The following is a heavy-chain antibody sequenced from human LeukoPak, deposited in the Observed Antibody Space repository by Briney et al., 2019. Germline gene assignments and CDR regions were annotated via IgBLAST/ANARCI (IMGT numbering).Heavy chain of an antibody. Sequence: SETLSLTCAVSGYSISSGYYWGWIRQPPGKGLEWIGSIYHSGSTYYNPSLKSRVTISVDTSKNQFSLKLSSVTAAGTAVYYCASDCGGDCYNSDYWGQGTLVTVSS. V-gene: IGHV4-38-2*01. CDR1: GYSISSGYY. CDR2: IYHSGST. D-gene: IGHD2-21*02. CDR3: ASDCGGDCYNSDY. J-gene: IGHJ4*02.